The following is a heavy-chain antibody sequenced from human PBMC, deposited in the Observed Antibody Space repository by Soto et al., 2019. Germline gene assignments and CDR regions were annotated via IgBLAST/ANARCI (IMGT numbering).Heavy chain of an antibody. J-gene: IGHJ4*02. V-gene: IGHV3-30*04. D-gene: IGHD1-1*01. CDR2: IAYDGRNK. CDR1: GFTFSSYA. CDR3: ARELERVFDY. Sequence: QVQLVESGGGVVQPVRSLRLSCAASGFTFSSYAMHWVRQAPGKGLEWVAVIAYDGRNKYYADSVKGRFTISRDNSQNTLYLQMNSLRIEDTAVYYCARELERVFDYWGQGTLVTVSS.